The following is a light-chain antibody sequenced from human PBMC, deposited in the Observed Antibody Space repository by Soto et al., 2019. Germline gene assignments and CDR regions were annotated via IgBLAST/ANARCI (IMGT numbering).Light chain of an antibody. J-gene: IGLJ1*01. V-gene: IGLV1-44*01. Sequence: QSALAQPPSVSGTSGQRVTISCSGTSSNIQSNPVSWYRQFPGAAPRLVIYSDDQRPSGVPDRFSGSRSGTSASLAISGLQSEDEADYYCAAWDDSLNGYVFGTGTKLTVL. CDR3: AAWDDSLNGYV. CDR1: SSNIQSNP. CDR2: SDD.